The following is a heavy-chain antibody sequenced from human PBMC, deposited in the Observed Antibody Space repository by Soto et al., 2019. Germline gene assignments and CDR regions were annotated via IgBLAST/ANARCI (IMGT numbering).Heavy chain of an antibody. J-gene: IGHJ4*02. D-gene: IGHD1-20*01. CDR3: ARASYNWKGFDY. V-gene: IGHV4-34*01. CDR1: GGSFSGYY. CDR2: INYSGST. Sequence: SETLSLTCAVYGGSFSGYYWSWIRQPPGKGLEWIGEINYSGSTNYNPSLKSRVTISVDTSKNQFSLKLSSVTAADTAVYYCARASYNWKGFDYWGQGTLVTVSS.